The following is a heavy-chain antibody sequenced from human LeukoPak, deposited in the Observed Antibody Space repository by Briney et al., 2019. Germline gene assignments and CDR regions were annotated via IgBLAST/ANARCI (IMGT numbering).Heavy chain of an antibody. CDR2: IYYSGST. CDR1: GGSISSGGYC. Sequence: SETLSLTCTVSGGSISSGGYCWSWIRQHPGKGLEWIGYIYYSGSTYYNPSLKSRVTISVDTSKNQFSLKLSSVTAADTAVYYCARRHYYGSGSYNGYYYGMDVWGQGTTVTVSS. CDR3: ARRHYYGSGSYNGYYYGMDV. V-gene: IGHV4-31*03. D-gene: IGHD3-10*01. J-gene: IGHJ6*02.